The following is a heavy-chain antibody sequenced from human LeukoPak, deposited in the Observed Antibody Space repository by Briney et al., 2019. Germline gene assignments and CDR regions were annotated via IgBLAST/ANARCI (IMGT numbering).Heavy chain of an antibody. D-gene: IGHD5-12*01. CDR1: GYTFTSYG. J-gene: IGHJ4*02. Sequence: ASVKVSCKASGYTFTSYGISWVRQAPGQGLEWMGWTSAYNGNTNYAQKLQGRVTMTTDTSTSTAYMELRSLRSDDTAVYYCAITSFGYPSDYWGQGTLVTVSS. CDR3: AITSFGYPSDY. CDR2: TSAYNGNT. V-gene: IGHV1-18*01.